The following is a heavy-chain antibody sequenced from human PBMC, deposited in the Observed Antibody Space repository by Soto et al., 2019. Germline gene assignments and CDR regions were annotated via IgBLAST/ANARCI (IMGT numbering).Heavy chain of an antibody. J-gene: IGHJ4*02. V-gene: IGHV3-23*01. D-gene: IGHD3-16*02. CDR2: LSGSGGRT. Sequence: EVSLLESGGGLVQPGGSLRLSCTASGFSFSSYAMSWVRQAPGKGLEWVSSLSGSGGRTHYAESVKGRFTISRDNSKNTVDLQMNSLRVADTAVYYCTIVANDYWGQGTLVTVSS. CDR3: TIVANDY. CDR1: GFSFSSYA.